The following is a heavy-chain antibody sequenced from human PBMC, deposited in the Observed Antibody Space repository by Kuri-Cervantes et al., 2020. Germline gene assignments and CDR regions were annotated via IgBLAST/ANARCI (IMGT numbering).Heavy chain of an antibody. D-gene: IGHD3-10*01. V-gene: IGHV3-30*03. CDR3: AREVQYYGSGSSLCGMDV. CDR2: ISYDGSNK. J-gene: IGHJ6*02. CDR1: GFTFSSYG. Sequence: GESLKISCAASGFTFSSYGMHWVRQAPGKGLEWVAVISYDGSNKYYADSVKGRFTISRDNSKNTLYLQMNSLRAEDTAVYYCAREVQYYGSGSSLCGMDVWGQGTTVTVSS.